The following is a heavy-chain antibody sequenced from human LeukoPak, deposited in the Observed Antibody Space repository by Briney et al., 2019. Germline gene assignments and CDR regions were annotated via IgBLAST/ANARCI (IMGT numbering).Heavy chain of an antibody. CDR1: GYSFTSYR. J-gene: IGHJ4*02. Sequence: GESLKISCKGSGYSFTSYRIGWVRQMPGKGLEWMGIIYPGDSDTRYSPSFQGQVTISADKSISTAYLQWSSLKASDTAMYYCARHERGYYDSSGQAPDYWGQGTLVTVSS. CDR2: IYPGDSDT. D-gene: IGHD3-22*01. CDR3: ARHERGYYDSSGQAPDY. V-gene: IGHV5-51*01.